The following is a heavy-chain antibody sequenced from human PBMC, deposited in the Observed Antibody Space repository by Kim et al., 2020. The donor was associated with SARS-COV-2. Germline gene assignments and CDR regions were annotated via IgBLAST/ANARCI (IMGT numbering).Heavy chain of an antibody. J-gene: IGHJ4*02. CDR3: ARSEERGSCLQFDY. D-gene: IGHD2-2*01. CDR1: SDSISSYY. V-gene: IGHV4-59*01. Sequence: SETLSLTCTVSSDSISSYYCSWIRQLPGKGLEWIGYIYHSGSTNYNPSLKSRVTISWDTSKNQFSLDLTSVTDADTAVYYCARSEERGSCLQFDYWGQG. CDR2: IYHSGST.